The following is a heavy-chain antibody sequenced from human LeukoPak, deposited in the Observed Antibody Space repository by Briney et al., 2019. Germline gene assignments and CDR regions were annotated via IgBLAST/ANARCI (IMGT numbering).Heavy chain of an antibody. D-gene: IGHD3-22*01. V-gene: IGHV4-38-2*02. CDR2: IYHSGST. Sequence: SETLSLTCTVSGFSITTGYYWAWIRQPPGKGLEWIGSIYHSGSTYYNPSLKSRVTISVDTSKNQFSLKLSSVTAADTAVYYCARDNGHYYDSSGYYYLFDYWGQGTLVTVSS. CDR3: ARDNGHYYDSSGYYYLFDY. CDR1: GFSITTGYY. J-gene: IGHJ4*02.